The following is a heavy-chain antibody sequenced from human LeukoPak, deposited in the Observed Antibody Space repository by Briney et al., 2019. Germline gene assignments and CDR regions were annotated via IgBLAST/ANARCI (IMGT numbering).Heavy chain of an antibody. V-gene: IGHV4-34*01. D-gene: IGHD6-13*01. J-gene: IGHJ4*02. CDR3: ARGSSAAAGVEDY. CDR1: GGSFSGYY. CDR2: IDHSGST. Sequence: PSETLSLTCAVYGGSFSGYYWTWIRQPPGKGLEWIGEIDHSGSTNYNPSLKSRVTISVDTSKSQFSLKLSSVTAADTAVYYRARGSSAAAGVEDYWGQGTLVTVSS.